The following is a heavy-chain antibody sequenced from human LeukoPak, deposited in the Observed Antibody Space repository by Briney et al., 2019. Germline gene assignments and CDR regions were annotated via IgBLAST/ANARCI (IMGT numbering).Heavy chain of an antibody. CDR2: SNPNSGGT. D-gene: IGHD3-3*01. CDR3: ARLPFGVVRLIGWFDP. J-gene: IGHJ5*02. CDR1: GYTFTGYY. Sequence: ASVKVSCKASGYTFTGYYMHWVRQAPGQGLEWMGWSNPNSGGTNYAQKFQGRVTMTRDTSISTAYMELSRLRSDDTAVYYCARLPFGVVRLIGWFDPWGQGTLVTVSS. V-gene: IGHV1-2*02.